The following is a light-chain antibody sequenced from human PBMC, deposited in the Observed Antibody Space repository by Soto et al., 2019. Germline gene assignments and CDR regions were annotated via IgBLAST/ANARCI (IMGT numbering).Light chain of an antibody. Sequence: HSVLTQPPSASGTPGQRVTISCSGSSSNIGSNTVNWFQQLPGTAPKLLIYSDNRRPSGVPGRFSGSKSGTSASLAISGLQSEDEADYYCAAWDDSLNGRHVFGTGTKVTVL. J-gene: IGLJ1*01. CDR1: SSNIGSNT. CDR2: SDN. CDR3: AAWDDSLNGRHV. V-gene: IGLV1-44*01.